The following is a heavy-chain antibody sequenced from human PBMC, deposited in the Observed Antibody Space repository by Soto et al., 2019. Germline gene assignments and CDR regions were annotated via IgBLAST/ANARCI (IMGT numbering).Heavy chain of an antibody. CDR1: GFTFSDHY. J-gene: IGHJ6*02. V-gene: IGHV3-72*01. D-gene: IGHD6-13*01. Sequence: TGGSLRLSCAASGFTFSDHYMDWVRQAPGKGLEWVGRTRNKANSYTTEYAASVKGRFTISRDDSKNSLYLQMNSLKTEDTAVYYCAREVTIAAAGYYYYYGMDVWGQGTTVTVSS. CDR3: AREVTIAAAGYYYYYGMDV. CDR2: TRNKANSYTT.